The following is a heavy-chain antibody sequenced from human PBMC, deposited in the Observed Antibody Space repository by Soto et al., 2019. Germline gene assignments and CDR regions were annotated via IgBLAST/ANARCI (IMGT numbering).Heavy chain of an antibody. Sequence: PSETLSLTCAVYGGSFSGYYWSWIRQPPGKGLKWIGEINHSGSTNYNPSLKSLVTISVDTSKNQFSLKLSSVIAVDLAVYYCAILDSSSAVDYWGQGTLVTVSS. CDR3: AILDSSSAVDY. CDR2: INHSGST. J-gene: IGHJ4*02. CDR1: GGSFSGYY. V-gene: IGHV4-34*01. D-gene: IGHD6-6*01.